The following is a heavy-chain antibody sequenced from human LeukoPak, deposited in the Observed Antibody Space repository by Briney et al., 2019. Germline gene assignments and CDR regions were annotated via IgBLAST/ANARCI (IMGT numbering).Heavy chain of an antibody. Sequence: SSQTLSLTCAVSGGSISSGGYSWSWIRQPPGKGLEWIGYIYHSGSTYYNPSLKSRVTISVDTSKNQFSLKLSSVTAADTAVYYCARHSGLFPFDYWGQGTLVTVSS. J-gene: IGHJ4*02. D-gene: IGHD5-12*01. CDR1: GGSISSGGYS. V-gene: IGHV4-30-2*01. CDR3: ARHSGLFPFDY. CDR2: IYHSGST.